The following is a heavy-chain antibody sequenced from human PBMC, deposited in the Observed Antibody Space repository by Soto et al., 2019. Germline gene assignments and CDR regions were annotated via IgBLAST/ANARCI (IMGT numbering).Heavy chain of an antibody. Sequence: QVQLVQSGPEVQKPGASVKVSCKAAGYTFTSYGISWVRQAPGQGLEWMGWIGAYNGHINYAQKFQGRVTMTTDKATSTAYMELMSLRSDDTAVYYCAVYPCIGTLGVVIIPPFGSWGQGNLVPGSP. J-gene: IGHJ4*02. D-gene: IGHD3-3*01. CDR3: AVYPCIGTLGVVIIPPFGS. V-gene: IGHV1-18*01. CDR1: GYTFTSYG. CDR2: IGAYNGHI.